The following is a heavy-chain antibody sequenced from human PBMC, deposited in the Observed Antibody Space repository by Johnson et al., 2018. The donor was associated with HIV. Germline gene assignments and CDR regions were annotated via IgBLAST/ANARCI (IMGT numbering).Heavy chain of an antibody. CDR1: GFTFNDYG. CDR3: ARRDSGSLSFDL. CDR2: INWNGGIT. Sequence: VQLVESGGGVVRPGGSLRLSCAASGFTFNDYGMSWVRQVPGKGLEWVSGINWNGGITGYADSVKGRCTISRDNDKSSVYMQMNNLRAEDTAFYYCARRDSGSLSFDLWGQGTMVTVSS. J-gene: IGHJ3*01. D-gene: IGHD1-26*01. V-gene: IGHV3-20*04.